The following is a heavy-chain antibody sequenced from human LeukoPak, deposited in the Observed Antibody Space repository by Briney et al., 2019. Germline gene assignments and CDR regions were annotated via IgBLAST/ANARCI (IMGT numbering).Heavy chain of an antibody. CDR3: ARALQPHYYYYYMDV. CDR2: MNPNSGNT. D-gene: IGHD4-11*01. CDR1: GYTFTSYY. V-gene: IGHV1-8*01. Sequence: ASVKVSCKASGYTFTSYYINWVRQATGQGLEWMGWMNPNSGNTGYAQKFQGRVTMTRNTSISTAYMELSSLRSEDTAVYYCARALQPHYYYYYMDVWGKGTTVTVSS. J-gene: IGHJ6*03.